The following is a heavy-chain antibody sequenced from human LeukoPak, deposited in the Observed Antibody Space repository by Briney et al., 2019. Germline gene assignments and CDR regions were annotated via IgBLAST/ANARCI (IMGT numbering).Heavy chain of an antibody. D-gene: IGHD3-10*01. CDR3: ARVGSDTMVRGARSLDI. V-gene: IGHV4-59*01. J-gene: IGHJ3*02. CDR2: IYYSGST. Sequence: SETLSLTCTISGGSISSYYWSWIRQPPGKGLEWIGYIYYSGSTNYNPSLKSRVTISVDTSKNQFSLKLSSVTAADTAVYYCARVGSDTMVRGARSLDIWGQGTMVTVSS. CDR1: GGSISSYY.